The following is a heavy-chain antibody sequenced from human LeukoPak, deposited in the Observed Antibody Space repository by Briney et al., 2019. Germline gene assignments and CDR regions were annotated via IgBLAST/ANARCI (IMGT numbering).Heavy chain of an antibody. CDR3: AKGKSYYYGSGSYLEDY. CDR2: ISYDGSNK. Sequence: TGGSLRLSCAASGFAFSSYGMHWVRQAPGKGLEWVAVISYDGSNKYYADSVKGRFTISRDNSKNTLYLQMNSLRAEDTAVYYCAKGKSYYYGSGSYLEDYWGQGTLVTVSS. V-gene: IGHV3-30*18. J-gene: IGHJ4*02. D-gene: IGHD3-10*01. CDR1: GFAFSSYG.